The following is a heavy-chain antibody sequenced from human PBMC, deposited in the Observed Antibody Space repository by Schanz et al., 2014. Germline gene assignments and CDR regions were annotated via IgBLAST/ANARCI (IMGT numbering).Heavy chain of an antibody. Sequence: EVQLVESGGYLVQPGGSLRLSCAASGFTFSSYGMHWVRQAPGKGLEWVSSISSSGSYIHYADSVKGRFSISRDNAKNSLFLQMNRLRAEDTALYYCAIIGVMVAVAGTRADYWGQGTLVTVSS. V-gene: IGHV3-21*01. CDR1: GFTFSSYG. CDR3: AIIGVMVAVAGTRADY. J-gene: IGHJ4*02. D-gene: IGHD6-19*01. CDR2: ISSSGSYI.